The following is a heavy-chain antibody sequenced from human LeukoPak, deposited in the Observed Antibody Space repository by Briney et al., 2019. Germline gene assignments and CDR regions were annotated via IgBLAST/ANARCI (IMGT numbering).Heavy chain of an antibody. CDR2: IYHSGST. V-gene: IGHV4-38-2*01. CDR3: ASRRRDGYNFDAFDI. D-gene: IGHD5-24*01. Sequence: PSETLSLTCAVSGYSISSGYYWGWIRQPPGKGLEWIGSIYHSGSTYYNPSLKSRVTISVDTSENQFSLKLSSVTAADTAVYYCASRRRDGYNFDAFDIWGQGTMVTVSS. CDR1: GYSISSGYY. J-gene: IGHJ3*02.